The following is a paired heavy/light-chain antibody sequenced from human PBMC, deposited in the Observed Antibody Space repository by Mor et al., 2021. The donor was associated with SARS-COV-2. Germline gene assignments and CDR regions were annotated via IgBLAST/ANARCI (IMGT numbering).Light chain of an antibody. CDR2: DVS. V-gene: IGLV2-11*01. CDR1: SSDVGGYNY. Sequence: QSALTQPRSVSGSPGQSVTISCTGTSSDVGGYNYVSWYQQHPGKAPKLMIYDVSKRPSGVPDRFSGSKSGNTASLTISGLQAEDEADYYCCSYAGRVFGTGTKVTVL. CDR3: CSYAGRV. J-gene: IGLJ1*01.
Heavy chain of an antibody. CDR3: TTEAAYCGGDCYWAHFDY. CDR2: IKSKTDGGTT. J-gene: IGHJ4*02. D-gene: IGHD2-21*02. CDR1: GFTFSNAW. V-gene: IGHV3-15*05. Sequence: EVQLVESGGGLVKPGGSLRLSCAASGFTFSNAWMSWVRQAPGKGLEWVGRIKSKTDGGTTDYAAPVKGRFTISRDDSKNTLYLQMNSLKTEDTAVYYCTTEAAYCGGDCYWAHFDYWGQGTLVTVSS.